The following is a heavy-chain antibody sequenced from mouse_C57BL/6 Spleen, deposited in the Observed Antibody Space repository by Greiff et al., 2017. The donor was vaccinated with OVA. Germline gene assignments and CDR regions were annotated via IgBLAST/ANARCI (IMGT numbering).Heavy chain of an antibody. CDR1: GFNIKDDY. J-gene: IGHJ4*01. V-gene: IGHV14-4*01. D-gene: IGHD3-1*01. CDR2: IDPENGDT. CDR3: TLRLGLSYAMDY. Sequence: EVQLQQSGAELVRPGASVKLSCTASGFNIKDDYMHWVKQRPEQGLEWIGWIDPENGDTEYASKFQGKATITADTSSNTAYLQPSSLTSEDTAVYYCTLRLGLSYAMDYWGQGTSLTVSS.